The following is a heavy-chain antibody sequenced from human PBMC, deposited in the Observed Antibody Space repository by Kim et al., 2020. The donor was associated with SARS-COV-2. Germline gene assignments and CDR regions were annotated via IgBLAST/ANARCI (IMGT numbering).Heavy chain of an antibody. V-gene: IGHV4-34*01. J-gene: IGHJ4*02. D-gene: IGHD3-10*01. CDR1: GGSFSGYY. CDR2: INHSGST. CDR3: ARVPTLYYGSGSYYKKRGKQSPYYFDY. Sequence: SETLSLTCAVYGGSFSGYYWSWIRQPPGKGLEWIGEINHSGSTNYNPSLKSRVTISVDTSKNQFSLKLSSVTAADTAVYYCARVPTLYYGSGSYYKKRGKQSPYYFDYWGQGTLVTVSS.